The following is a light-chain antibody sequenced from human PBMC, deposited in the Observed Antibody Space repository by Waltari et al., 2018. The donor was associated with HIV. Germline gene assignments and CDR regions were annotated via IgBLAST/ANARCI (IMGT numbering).Light chain of an antibody. CDR2: DAS. V-gene: IGKV1-33*01. CDR3: QHYDNLPPWT. Sequence: DIQMTQSPSSLSASVGDRVTITCQASQDISNYLNWYQQKSGKAPKLLIYDASNLQTGVPSRFSGRRSGTDFTFTINSLQPEDIATYYCQHYDNLPPWTFGQGTKVEIK. CDR1: QDISNY. J-gene: IGKJ1*01.